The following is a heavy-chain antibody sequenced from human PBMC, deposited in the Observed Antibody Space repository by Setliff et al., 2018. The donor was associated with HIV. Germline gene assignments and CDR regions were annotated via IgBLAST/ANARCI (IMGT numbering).Heavy chain of an antibody. D-gene: IGHD2-21*01. CDR1: GYTFSSHA. V-gene: IGHV7-4-1*02. Sequence: ASVKVSCKASGYTFSSHAINWVRQAPGQGLEWMGWINTNTGNPTYGQGFTGRFVLSLDTSVSTAYLQISSLRAEDTAVYYCARDYYCGRDCYSAFGSWGQGTMVTVSS. J-gene: IGHJ3*02. CDR3: ARDYYCGRDCYSAFGS. CDR2: INTNTGNP.